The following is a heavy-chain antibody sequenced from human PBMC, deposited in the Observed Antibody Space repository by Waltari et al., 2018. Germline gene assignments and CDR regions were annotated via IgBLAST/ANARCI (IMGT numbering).Heavy chain of an antibody. CDR1: GFTFSSYS. CDR3: ARSDDYGQHDFDY. V-gene: IGHV3-21*01. J-gene: IGHJ4*02. D-gene: IGHD4-17*01. Sequence: EVQLVESGGGLVKPVGSLRLSCAASGFTFSSYSMNWVRQAPGKGLEWVSSISSSSSYIYYADSVKGRFTISRDNAKNSLYLQMNSLRAEDTAVYYCARSDDYGQHDFDYWGQGTLVTVSS. CDR2: ISSSSSYI.